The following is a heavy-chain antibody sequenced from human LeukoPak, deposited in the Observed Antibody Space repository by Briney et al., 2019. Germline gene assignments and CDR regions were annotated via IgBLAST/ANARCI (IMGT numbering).Heavy chain of an antibody. Sequence: SGTLSLTCSVSGGSISGYYWSWIRQPAGKGLEWTGRMYTSGGTNYNYNPSLQSRVTMSVDTSKNQFSLKLTSVTAADTAVYYCARDPNSALWGQGTLVTVSS. CDR1: GGSISGYY. CDR2: MYTSGGT. J-gene: IGHJ4*02. D-gene: IGHD2-21*01. V-gene: IGHV4-4*07. CDR3: ARDPNSAL.